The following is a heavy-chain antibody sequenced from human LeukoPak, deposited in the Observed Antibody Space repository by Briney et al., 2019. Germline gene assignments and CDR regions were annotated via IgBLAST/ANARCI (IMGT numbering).Heavy chain of an antibody. CDR1: GGSISSSSYY. V-gene: IGHV4-39*01. CDR2: IYYSGST. Sequence: PSETLSLTCTVSGGSISSSSYYWGWIRQPLGKGLEWIGSIYYSGSTYYNPSLKSRVTISVDTSKNQFSLKLSSVTAADTAVYYCARWGHSNYGGFDPWGQGTLVTVSS. J-gene: IGHJ5*02. CDR3: ARWGHSNYGGFDP. D-gene: IGHD4-11*01.